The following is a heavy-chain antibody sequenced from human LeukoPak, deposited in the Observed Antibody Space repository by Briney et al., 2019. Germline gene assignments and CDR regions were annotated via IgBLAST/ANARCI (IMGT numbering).Heavy chain of an antibody. Sequence: GGSLRLSCAASGFTVITNDMTWVRQAPGKGLEWVSVLYSDGNTKYADSVQGRFTISRDNSKNTLYLETNSLSPDDTAVYYCARGVEPLAANTLAYWGQGTLVTVSS. V-gene: IGHV3-53*01. CDR2: LYSDGNT. D-gene: IGHD1-14*01. CDR1: GFTVITND. CDR3: ARGVEPLAANTLAY. J-gene: IGHJ4*02.